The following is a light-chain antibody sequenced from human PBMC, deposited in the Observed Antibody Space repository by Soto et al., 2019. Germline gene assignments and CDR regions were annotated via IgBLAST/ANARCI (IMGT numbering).Light chain of an antibody. V-gene: IGLV1-44*01. CDR3: AAWDDSLNVVV. Sequence: QLVLTQPPSASGTPGQRVTISCSGSSSNIGSNTVNWYQQLPETAPKLLIYSNNQRSSWVTDRFSGSKSGTSASLAISGLQSEDEADYYCAAWDDSLNVVVFGGGTKLTVL. CDR1: SSNIGSNT. CDR2: SNN. J-gene: IGLJ2*01.